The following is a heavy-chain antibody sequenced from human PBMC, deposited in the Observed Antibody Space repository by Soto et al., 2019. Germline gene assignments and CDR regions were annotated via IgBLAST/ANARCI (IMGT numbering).Heavy chain of an antibody. J-gene: IGHJ4*02. CDR2: INSDGSST. D-gene: IGHD3-10*01. V-gene: IGHV3-74*01. CDR1: GSTFSGYR. CDR3: ARTNYHFDL. Sequence: GGSLRLSCAASGSTFSGYRMHWVRQAPGKGLVWVSRINSDGSSTDYADSVRGRFTISRDNAKNTLHLQMDSLRAEDTAVYYCARTNYHFDLWGQGTPVTVSS.